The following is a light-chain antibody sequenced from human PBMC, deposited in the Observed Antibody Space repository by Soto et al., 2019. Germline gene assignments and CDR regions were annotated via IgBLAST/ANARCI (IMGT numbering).Light chain of an antibody. CDR3: QQYHDTPRT. CDR1: QSVLFNSNNKNY. V-gene: IGKV4-1*01. Sequence: DIVMTQSPESLAVSLGERATINCKSSQSVLFNSNNKNYLAWYQQKPGQPPKLLIYWASTRESGVPDRFSGSGSGTDFTLTISSLQAEDVAVYYCQQYHDTPRTFGRGTKVEIK. J-gene: IGKJ1*01. CDR2: WAS.